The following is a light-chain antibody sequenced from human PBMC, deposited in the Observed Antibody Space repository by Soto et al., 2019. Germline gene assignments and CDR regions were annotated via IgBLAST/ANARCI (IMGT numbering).Light chain of an antibody. Sequence: IVLTQSASTLSLSPGERATLSCRASQSVSSYLAWYQQKPGQAPRLLIYDASNRATGIPARFSGSGSGTDFTLTISSLEPEDFAVYYCQQRSNWITFGQGTRLEI. J-gene: IGKJ5*01. CDR3: QQRSNWIT. CDR1: QSVSSY. V-gene: IGKV3-11*01. CDR2: DAS.